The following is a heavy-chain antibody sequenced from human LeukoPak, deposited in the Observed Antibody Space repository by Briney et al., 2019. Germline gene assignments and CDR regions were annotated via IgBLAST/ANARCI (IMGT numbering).Heavy chain of an antibody. D-gene: IGHD4-11*01. CDR1: GGSISSYY. CDR2: IYYSGST. CDR3: VRSEIDDYSRY. V-gene: IGHV4-59*08. Sequence: KASETLSLTCTVSGGSISSYYWSWIRQPPGKGLEWIGYIYYSGSTNYNPSLKSRVTMSVDTARNQFSLKLTSVTAADTAVYYCVRSEIDDYSRYWGRGMLVIVSS. J-gene: IGHJ4*02.